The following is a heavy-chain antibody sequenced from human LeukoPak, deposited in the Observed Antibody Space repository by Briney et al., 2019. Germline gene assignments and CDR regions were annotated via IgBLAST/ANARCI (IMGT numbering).Heavy chain of an antibody. CDR3: AKDIEGYYYYYMDV. CDR1: GFTFSNYW. CDR2: ISSDGSST. Sequence: GGSLRLSCAASGFTFSNYWMHWVRQAPGKGLVWVSRISSDGSSTTYADSVKGRFTISRDNAKNSLYLQMNSLRAEDTALYYCAKDIEGYYYYYMDVWGKGTTVTISS. D-gene: IGHD2-15*01. J-gene: IGHJ6*03. V-gene: IGHV3-74*01.